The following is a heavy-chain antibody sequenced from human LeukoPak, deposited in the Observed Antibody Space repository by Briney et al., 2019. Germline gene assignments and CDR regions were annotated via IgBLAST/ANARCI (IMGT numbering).Heavy chain of an antibody. CDR3: AKGKKMTVAGLFDY. J-gene: IGHJ4*02. CDR2: ISWNSGGI. D-gene: IGHD6-19*01. V-gene: IGHV3-9*01. CDR1: GFTFDDYA. Sequence: SLRLSCAASGFTFDDYAIHWVRQAPGKGLEWVSGISWNSGGIGYADSVKGRFTISRDNAKNSLYLQMNSLRADDTALYYCAKGKKMTVAGLFDYWGQGTLVTVSS.